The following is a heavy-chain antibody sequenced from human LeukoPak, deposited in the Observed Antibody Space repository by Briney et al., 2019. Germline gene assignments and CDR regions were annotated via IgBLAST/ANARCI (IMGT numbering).Heavy chain of an antibody. CDR3: ARGYYANYFDY. V-gene: IGHV3-48*01. CDR1: GFTFSSYD. CDR2: ISSSSSTI. Sequence: QPGGSLRLSCAASGFTFSSYDMNWVRQAPGKGLEWVSYISSSSSTIYYADSVKGRFTISRDNAKNSLYLQMNSLRAEDTAVYYCARGYYANYFDYWGQGTLVTVSS. J-gene: IGHJ4*02. D-gene: IGHD1-26*01.